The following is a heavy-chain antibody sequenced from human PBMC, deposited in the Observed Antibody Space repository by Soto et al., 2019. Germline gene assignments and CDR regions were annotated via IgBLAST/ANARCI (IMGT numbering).Heavy chain of an antibody. CDR3: ARHGEYDVLRYFDWLHNYYYYGMDV. Sequence: PGESLKISCKGSGYSFTSYWIGWVRQMPGKGLEWMGIIYPGDSDTRYSPSFQGQVTISADKSISTAYLQWSSLKASDTAMYYCARHGEYDVLRYFDWLHNYYYYGMDVWGQGTTVTVSS. CDR2: IYPGDSDT. V-gene: IGHV5-51*01. D-gene: IGHD3-9*01. CDR1: GYSFTSYW. J-gene: IGHJ6*02.